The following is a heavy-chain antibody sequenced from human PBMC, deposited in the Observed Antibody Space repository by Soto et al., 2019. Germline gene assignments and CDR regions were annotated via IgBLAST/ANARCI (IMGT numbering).Heavy chain of an antibody. Sequence: LRLSCAASGFTFSIYWMHWVRQAPGKGLVWVSRINSDGSSTNYADSVKGRFTISRDNAKNTLYLQMNSLRAEDTAVYYCAREPMYYYESRDDAFDIWGQETMVTVSS. CDR2: INSDGSST. CDR1: GFTFSIYW. D-gene: IGHD3-22*01. CDR3: AREPMYYYESRDDAFDI. V-gene: IGHV3-74*01. J-gene: IGHJ3*02.